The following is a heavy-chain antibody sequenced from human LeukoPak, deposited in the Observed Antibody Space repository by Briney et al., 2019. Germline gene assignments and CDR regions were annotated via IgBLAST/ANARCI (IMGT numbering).Heavy chain of an antibody. Sequence: SETLSLTCAVSGDSISSSNWWSWVRQPPGKGLEWIAEISHTENTNYNPSLESRVTISLDKSKNQFSLTLNSVTAADTAVYFCARDCNGGPCYGAFAVWSQGSMVTVSS. D-gene: IGHD2-15*01. CDR1: GDSISSSNW. V-gene: IGHV4-4*02. CDR2: ISHTENT. CDR3: ARDCNGGPCYGAFAV. J-gene: IGHJ3*01.